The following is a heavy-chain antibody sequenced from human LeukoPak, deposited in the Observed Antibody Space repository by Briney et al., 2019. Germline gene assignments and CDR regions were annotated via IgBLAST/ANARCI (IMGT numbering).Heavy chain of an antibody. V-gene: IGHV3-23*01. Sequence: SGGSLRLSCAASGFTFSSYVMSWVRQAPGKGLEWVSAISRGGGTTYYADSVKGRFTISRDNSKNTLYLQMTSLRAEDTAVYYCAKTSCAYSNYDSPFDYWGQGTLVTVSS. J-gene: IGHJ4*02. CDR1: GFTFSSYV. CDR3: AKTSCAYSNYDSPFDY. CDR2: ISRGGGTT. D-gene: IGHD5-12*01.